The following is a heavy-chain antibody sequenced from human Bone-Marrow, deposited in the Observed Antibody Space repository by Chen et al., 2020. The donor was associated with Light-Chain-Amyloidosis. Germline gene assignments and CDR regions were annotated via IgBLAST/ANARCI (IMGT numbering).Heavy chain of an antibody. J-gene: IGHJ4*02. CDR2: IYPDDSDA. V-gene: IGHV5-51*01. D-gene: IGHD5-12*01. CDR3: ARRRDGYNFDY. Sequence: VKKPGESLKISCKGSGYTFPNYWIGWVRQMPGKGLEWMGVIYPDDSDARYSPSFEGQVTISADKSITTAYLQWRSLKASDTAMYYCARRRDGYNFDYGGEGPLATFSS. CDR1: GYTFPNYW.